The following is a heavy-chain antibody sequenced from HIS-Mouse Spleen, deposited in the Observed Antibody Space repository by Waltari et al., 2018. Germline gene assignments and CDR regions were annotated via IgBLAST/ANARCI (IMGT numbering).Heavy chain of an antibody. V-gene: IGHV1-8*01. Sequence: QVQLVQSGAEVKKPGASVKVSCKASGYTFTSYDINWVRQATGQGLELMGWMNPNMGNTGDAQKCQGRVTMTRNTSISTAYMELSSLRSEDTAVYYCARVYYDFWSGYYYWGQGTLVTVSS. D-gene: IGHD3-3*01. CDR3: ARVYYDFWSGYYY. CDR1: GYTFTSYD. CDR2: MNPNMGNT. J-gene: IGHJ4*02.